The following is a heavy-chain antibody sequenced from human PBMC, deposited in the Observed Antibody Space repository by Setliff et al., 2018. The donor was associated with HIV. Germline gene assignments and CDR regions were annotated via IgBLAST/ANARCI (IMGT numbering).Heavy chain of an antibody. CDR2: IYYSGST. V-gene: IGHV4-39*01. D-gene: IGHD2-2*01. J-gene: IGHJ4*02. Sequence: SETLSLTCTVSGGSISSSSYYWGWIRQPPGKGLEWIGSIYYSGSTYYNPSLKSRVTISVDTSKNQFSLKLSSVTAADTAVYYCARLQSYCSSTSCYRVGGIGYWSQGTLVTVSS. CDR1: GGSISSSSYY. CDR3: ARLQSYCSSTSCYRVGGIGY.